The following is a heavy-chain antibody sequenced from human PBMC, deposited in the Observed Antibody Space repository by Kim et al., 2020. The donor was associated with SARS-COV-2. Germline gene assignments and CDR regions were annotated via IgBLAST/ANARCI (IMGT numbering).Heavy chain of an antibody. Sequence: GGSLRLSCGASGFTFSDSAMHWVRRASGKGLEWLGRLRSKFNGYATSYSAPVRGRFTISRDDSRNTAYLQMNSLKTEDTAVYSCARVPVTTLALWDAFD. CDR3: ARVPVTTLALWDAFD. CDR1: GFTFSDSA. CDR2: LRSKFNGYAT. J-gene: IGHJ3*02. V-gene: IGHV3-73*01. D-gene: IGHD1-1*01.